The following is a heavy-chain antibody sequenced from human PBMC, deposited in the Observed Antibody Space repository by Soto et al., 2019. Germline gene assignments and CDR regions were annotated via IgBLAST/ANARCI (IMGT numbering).Heavy chain of an antibody. V-gene: IGHV1-24*01. D-gene: IGHD3-22*01. Sequence: ASGKVSCKVSGYTLTELSIHWVRQAPGKGLEWLGGFDPEDGETIYAQKFQGRVTMTEDTSTDTTYMELSSLRSEDTAVYYCATPLGKYYDSSGYPPAYRGQGTPVTVSS. CDR3: ATPLGKYYDSSGYPPAY. J-gene: IGHJ4*02. CDR2: FDPEDGET. CDR1: GYTLTELS.